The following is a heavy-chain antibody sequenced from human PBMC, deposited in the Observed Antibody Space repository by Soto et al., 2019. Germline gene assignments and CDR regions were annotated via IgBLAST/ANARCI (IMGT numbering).Heavy chain of an antibody. V-gene: IGHV3-23*01. J-gene: IGHJ5*02. D-gene: IGHD3-3*01. CDR1: GFTFSGYA. CDR2: ISGSGYRT. CDR3: AKDRVTVYGVVITCES. Sequence: EVLLLESGGGLVQPGGSLRLSCAASGFTFSGYAMSWVRQVPGKGLQWVSSISGSGYRTYYADSVKGRFTISRDNSKNSLFLQMNSLRAEDTALYYCAKDRVTVYGVVITCESWGQGTLVTVSS.